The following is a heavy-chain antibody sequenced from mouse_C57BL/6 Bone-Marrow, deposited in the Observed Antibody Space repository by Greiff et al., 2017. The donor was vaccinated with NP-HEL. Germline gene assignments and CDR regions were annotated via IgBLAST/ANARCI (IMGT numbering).Heavy chain of an antibody. D-gene: IGHD2-14*01. CDR3: ERQGGTTWYLDV. V-gene: IGHV1-4*01. Sequence: VQLQQSGAELARPGASVKMSCKASGYTFTSYTMHWVKQRPGQGLEWIGYINPSSGYTKYNQKFKDKATLTAAKSSSTAYMQLRSLTSEDSAGEYCERQGGTTWYLDVWGTGTTVTVSS. J-gene: IGHJ1*03. CDR1: GYTFTSYT. CDR2: INPSSGYT.